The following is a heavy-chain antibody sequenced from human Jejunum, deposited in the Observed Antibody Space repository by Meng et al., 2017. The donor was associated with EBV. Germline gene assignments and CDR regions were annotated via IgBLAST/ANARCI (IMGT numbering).Heavy chain of an antibody. Sequence: QGQLVGSGGGLVKPGGSLSPSCEVSGLTFSYYSMSWMRQAPGKGLEWVSYISSGGTTIYYADSVKGRFTISRDNGKNSLYLEMNSLRADDTAMYYCASPPGGGTGGYWGQGTLVTVSS. CDR2: ISSGGTTI. J-gene: IGHJ4*02. V-gene: IGHV3-11*01. D-gene: IGHD2-8*02. CDR1: GLTFSYYS. CDR3: ASPPGGGTGGY.